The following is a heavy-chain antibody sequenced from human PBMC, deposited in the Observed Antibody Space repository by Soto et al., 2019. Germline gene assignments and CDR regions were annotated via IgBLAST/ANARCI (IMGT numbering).Heavy chain of an antibody. D-gene: IGHD5-18*01. CDR3: ASSGGYSYGYYFDY. CDR1: GFTFSSYA. Sequence: GSLRLSCAASGFTFSSYAMHWVRQAPGKGLEWVAVISYDGSNKYYADSVKGRFTISRDNSKNTLYLQMNSLRAEDTAVYYCASSGGYSYGYYFDYWGQGTLVTVSS. V-gene: IGHV3-30*04. CDR2: ISYDGSNK. J-gene: IGHJ4*02.